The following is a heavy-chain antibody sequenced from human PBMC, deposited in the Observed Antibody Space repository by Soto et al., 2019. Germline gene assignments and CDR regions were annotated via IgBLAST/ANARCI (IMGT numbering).Heavy chain of an antibody. J-gene: IGHJ4*02. Sequence: SETLSLTCTVSGGSISSYYWSWIRQPPGKGLEWIGYIYYSGSTNYTPSLKSRVTISVDTSKNQFSLKLSSVTAADTAVYYCARDYYGSGSPPLGYWGQGTLVTVSS. CDR2: IYYSGST. D-gene: IGHD3-10*01. CDR3: ARDYYGSGSPPLGY. CDR1: GGSISSYY. V-gene: IGHV4-59*01.